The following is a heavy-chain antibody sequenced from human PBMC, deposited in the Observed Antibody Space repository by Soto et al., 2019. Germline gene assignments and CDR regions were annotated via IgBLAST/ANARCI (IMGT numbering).Heavy chain of an antibody. D-gene: IGHD1-1*01. CDR3: ATSFITTIGTTA. CDR2: ISSSSTTI. Sequence: EVQLVESGGGLVQPGGSLRLSCEASGFTFSNFGINWVRQAPGKGLEWVSHISSSSTTIYYAESVKGRFTISRDNAKNSLYLQMSSLRGEDTAVYYCATSFITTIGTTAWGQGTLVPVSS. CDR1: GFTFSNFG. V-gene: IGHV3-48*01. J-gene: IGHJ4*02.